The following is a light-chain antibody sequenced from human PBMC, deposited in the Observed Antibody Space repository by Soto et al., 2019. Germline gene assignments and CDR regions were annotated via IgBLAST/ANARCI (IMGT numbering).Light chain of an antibody. CDR1: SSDVGDYNY. CDR2: EVT. V-gene: IGLV2-8*01. Sequence: QSVLTQPPSASGSPGQSVTISYTGTSSDVGDYNYVSWYQHHPGKAPKLMIYEVTKRPSGVPDRFSGSKSGNTASLTVSGLQAEDEADYYCSSYAGTNNPYVFGTGTKVTVL. CDR3: SSYAGTNNPYV. J-gene: IGLJ1*01.